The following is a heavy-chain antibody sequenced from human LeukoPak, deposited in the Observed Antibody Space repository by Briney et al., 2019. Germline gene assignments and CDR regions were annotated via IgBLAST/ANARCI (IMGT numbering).Heavy chain of an antibody. Sequence: GSLRLSCAASGFTVSSNYMSWVRQAPGKGLEWIGSIYHSGSTYYNPSLKSRVTISVDTSKNHFSLKLSSVTAADTAMYFCARDVNGEDYFDYWGQGTLVTVSS. D-gene: IGHD7-27*01. CDR3: ARDVNGEDYFDY. CDR1: GFTVSSNY. J-gene: IGHJ4*02. V-gene: IGHV4-38-2*02. CDR2: IYHSGST.